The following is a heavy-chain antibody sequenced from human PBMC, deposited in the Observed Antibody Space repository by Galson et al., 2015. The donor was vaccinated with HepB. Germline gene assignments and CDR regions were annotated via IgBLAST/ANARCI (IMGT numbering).Heavy chain of an antibody. Sequence: PALVKPTQTLTLTCTFSGFSLSTRGVGVGWIRQPPGKALEWLALIYGNDDKRYSPSLKSRLTITTDTSKNQVVLTMTNMDPVDTATYYCAHRASSGYPNAFDIWGQGTMVTVSS. CDR1: GFSLSTRGVG. J-gene: IGHJ3*02. D-gene: IGHD5-12*01. V-gene: IGHV2-5*01. CDR2: IYGNDDK. CDR3: AHRASSGYPNAFDI.